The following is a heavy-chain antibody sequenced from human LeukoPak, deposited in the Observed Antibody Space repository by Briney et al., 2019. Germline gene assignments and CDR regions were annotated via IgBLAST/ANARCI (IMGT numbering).Heavy chain of an antibody. CDR3: ARATDPLNWFDP. CDR1: GYTFTSYG. CDR2: ISAYNGNT. J-gene: IGHJ5*02. V-gene: IGHV1-18*01. Sequence: GASVKVSCKASGYTFTSYGISWVRQAPGQGLEWMGWISAYNGNTNYAQKLQGRVTMTTDTSTSTAYMELSRLRSDDTAVYYCARATDPLNWFDPWGQGTLATVSS.